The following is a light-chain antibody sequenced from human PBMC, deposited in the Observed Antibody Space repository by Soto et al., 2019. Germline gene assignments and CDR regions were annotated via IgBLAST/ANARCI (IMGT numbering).Light chain of an antibody. CDR3: SSFTSSDTWV. CDR1: SSDVGSDKY. V-gene: IGLV2-14*01. Sequence: QSALTQPASVSGSPGQSITISCTGTSSDVGSDKYVSWYQQHPGKAPKLMIYEVSNRPSGVSNRFSGSKSGNMASLTISGLQAEDESDYYCSSFTSSDTWVFGGGTKVTVL. CDR2: EVS. J-gene: IGLJ3*02.